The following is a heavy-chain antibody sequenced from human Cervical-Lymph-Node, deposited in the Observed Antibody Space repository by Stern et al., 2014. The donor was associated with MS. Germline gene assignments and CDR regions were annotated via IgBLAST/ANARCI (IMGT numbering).Heavy chain of an antibody. Sequence: QVQLVQSGGGVVQPGRSLRLSCAASGFTFRSYAMHWVRQAPGKGLELVAVISYDGGNTYYAESVKGRFTISRDNSKNTLYLQINSLRAEDTAVYYCARNLETYYYDSNGPTVDYWGQGTLVTVSS. D-gene: IGHD3-22*01. CDR1: GFTFRSYA. V-gene: IGHV3-30-3*01. CDR3: ARNLETYYYDSNGPTVDY. J-gene: IGHJ4*02. CDR2: ISYDGGNT.